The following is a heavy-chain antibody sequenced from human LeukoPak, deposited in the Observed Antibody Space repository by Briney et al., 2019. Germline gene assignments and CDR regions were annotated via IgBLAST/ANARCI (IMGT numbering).Heavy chain of an antibody. CDR3: ARVFAWSSDY. D-gene: IGHD2-15*01. Sequence: QAGGSLRLSCAASGFTFGNSWMSWVRQAPGKGLEWVANIKQDETEKSYVGSVKGRFTISRDNAKNLLYLQMNSLRAEDTAVYYCARVFAWSSDYWGQGTLVTVSS. V-gene: IGHV3-7*01. J-gene: IGHJ4*02. CDR1: GFTFGNSW. CDR2: IKQDETEK.